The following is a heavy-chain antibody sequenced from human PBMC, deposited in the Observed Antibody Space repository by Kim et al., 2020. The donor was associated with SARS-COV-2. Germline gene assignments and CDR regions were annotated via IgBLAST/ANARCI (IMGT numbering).Heavy chain of an antibody. V-gene: IGHV3-48*02. D-gene: IGHD3-22*01. J-gene: IGHJ4*02. CDR3: ARDPDSRGWTIEY. Sequence: GGSLRLSCAASGFTFITYTMNWVRQAPGKGLEWVSYISSSSSTIYYADSVKGRFTISRDNAKNSLYLQMNSLRDEDTAVYYCARDPDSRGWTIEYWGQGTLVTVSS. CDR2: ISSSSSTI. CDR1: GFTFITYT.